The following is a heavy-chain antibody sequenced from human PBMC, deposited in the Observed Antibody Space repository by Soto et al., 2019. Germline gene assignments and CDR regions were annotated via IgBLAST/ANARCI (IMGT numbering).Heavy chain of an antibody. CDR3: ARGRLAARGDGWFDP. Sequence: PSETLSLTCAVYGGSFSGYYWSWIRQPPGKGLEWIGEINHSGSTNYNPSLKSRVTISVDTSKNQFSLKLSSVTAADTAVYYCARGRLAARGDGWFDPWGQGTLVTVSS. CDR1: GGSFSGYY. D-gene: IGHD6-13*01. J-gene: IGHJ5*02. V-gene: IGHV4-34*01. CDR2: INHSGST.